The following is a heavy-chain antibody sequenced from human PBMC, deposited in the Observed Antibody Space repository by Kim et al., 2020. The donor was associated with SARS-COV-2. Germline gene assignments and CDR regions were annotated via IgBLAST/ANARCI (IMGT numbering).Heavy chain of an antibody. Sequence: GGSLRLSCAASGFSFSDYAMSWVRQAPGQGLEWVSSIRGNSDGTFSAASVRGRFATSRDNSKNTLYLQMNNLKAEDTALYYCVKDRSDYGHPYFHLGMDVWAQGITVTVSS. V-gene: IGHV3-23*01. D-gene: IGHD4-17*01. CDR2: IRGNSDGT. CDR3: VKDRSDYGHPYFHLGMDV. CDR1: GFSFSDYA. J-gene: IGHJ6*02.